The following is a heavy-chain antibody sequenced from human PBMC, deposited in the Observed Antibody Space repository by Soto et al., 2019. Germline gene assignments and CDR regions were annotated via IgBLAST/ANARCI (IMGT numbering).Heavy chain of an antibody. D-gene: IGHD3-22*01. CDR3: ARGLYDSSGYYFYYFDY. Sequence: SETLSLTCTVSGGSIISYYWSWIRQPPGRGLEWIGYIYYSGSTNYNPSLKSRVTISVDTSKNQFSLKLSSVTAADTAVYYCARGLYDSSGYYFYYFDYWGQGTLVTVSS. CDR1: GGSIISYY. CDR2: IYYSGST. J-gene: IGHJ4*02. V-gene: IGHV4-59*01.